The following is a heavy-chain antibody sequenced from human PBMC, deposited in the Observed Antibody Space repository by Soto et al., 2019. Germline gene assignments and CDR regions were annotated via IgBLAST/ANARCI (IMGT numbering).Heavy chain of an antibody. CDR1: GYPFRDNH. CDR3: ATSRRGTVSLLAD. CDR2: VNPYSGAT. Sequence: QVHLVQSGAEVRKTGASVKVSCKASGYPFRDNHIHWVRQAPGQGLEWMGWVNPYSGATKYAPKFKGRVTMTRDTSISTSYMELNGLKSDDTAVYFCATSRRGTVSLLADWGQGTLITVSS. D-gene: IGHD4-4*01. J-gene: IGHJ4*01. V-gene: IGHV1-2*02.